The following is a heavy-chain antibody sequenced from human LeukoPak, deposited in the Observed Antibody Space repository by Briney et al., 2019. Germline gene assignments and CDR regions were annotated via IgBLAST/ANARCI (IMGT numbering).Heavy chain of an antibody. CDR3: ASFGRGVPAAIPSY. D-gene: IGHD2-2*01. CDR2: INHSGST. Sequence: SETLSLTCAVYGGPFSSYYWSWIRQPPGKGLEWIGEINHSGSTNYNPSLKSRVTISVDTSKNQFSLKLSSVTAADTAVYYCASFGRGVPAAIPSYWGQGTLVTVSS. CDR1: GGPFSSYY. V-gene: IGHV4-34*01. J-gene: IGHJ4*02.